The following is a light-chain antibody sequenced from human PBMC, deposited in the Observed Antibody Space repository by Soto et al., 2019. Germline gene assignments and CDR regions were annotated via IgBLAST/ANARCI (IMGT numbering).Light chain of an antibody. J-gene: IGLJ2*01. Sequence: QTVVTQPPSASASGASVTLTCTLSSGYSNYKVDWYQQRPGKGPRFVMRVGTGGFVGSKGDGIPDRFSVLGSGLNRYLTIKNIQEEDESDYHCGADHGSGSNFVVFGGGTKLTVL. CDR3: GADHGSGSNFVV. CDR1: SGYSNYK. CDR2: VGTGGFVG. V-gene: IGLV9-49*01.